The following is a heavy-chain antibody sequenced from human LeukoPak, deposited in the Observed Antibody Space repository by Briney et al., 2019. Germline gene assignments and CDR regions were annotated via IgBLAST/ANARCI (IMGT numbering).Heavy chain of an antibody. CDR2: INHSKST. Sequence: PSETLSLTCAVYNGSFSGYYWSWIRQPRGKGREWIGEINHSKSTNYNPSLKSRVAISVDTSKNQFSLKLSSVTAADTAVYYCARSRFLNMSPLDYWGQGTLVTVSS. D-gene: IGHD2/OR15-2a*01. CDR1: NGSFSGYY. J-gene: IGHJ4*02. CDR3: ARSRFLNMSPLDY. V-gene: IGHV4-34*01.